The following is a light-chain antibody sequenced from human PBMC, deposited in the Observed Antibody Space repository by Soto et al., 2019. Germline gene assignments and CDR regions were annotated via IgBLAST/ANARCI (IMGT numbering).Light chain of an antibody. CDR3: QQRSHWRT. V-gene: IGKV3-11*01. CDR2: DAS. Sequence: EIVLTQSPATLSLSPGERATLSCRASQSVSSYLAWYQQKPGQAPRLLIYDASNRATGVPARFSGSGSGTDFPLTISSLEPEDFAVYYCQQRSHWRTFGQGTKLEIK. CDR1: QSVSSY. J-gene: IGKJ2*01.